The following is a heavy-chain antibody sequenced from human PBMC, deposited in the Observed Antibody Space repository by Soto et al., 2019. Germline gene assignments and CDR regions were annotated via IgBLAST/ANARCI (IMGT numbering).Heavy chain of an antibody. Sequence: ASVKVSCKASGYTFTSYAMHWVRQAPGQRLEWMGWINAGNGNTKYSQNFQGRVTITRDTSASTAYMELSSLRSEDTAVYYCARVRCSGWYFDCWGQRTLVTVSS. V-gene: IGHV1-3*01. J-gene: IGHJ4*02. CDR3: ARVRCSGWYFDC. CDR1: GYTFTSYA. CDR2: INAGNGNT. D-gene: IGHD6-19*01.